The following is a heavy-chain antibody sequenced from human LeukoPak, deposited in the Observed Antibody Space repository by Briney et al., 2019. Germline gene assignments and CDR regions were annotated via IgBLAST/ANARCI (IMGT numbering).Heavy chain of an antibody. CDR2: IIPIFGTA. J-gene: IGHJ4*02. Sequence: GASVKVSCKASGGTFISYAITWVRPAPGQGLEWMGGIIPIFGTANYAKKFQGRVTITADGSTSTAYMELSSLRSEDTAVYYCARSAYSSGWYAFDYWGQGTLVTVSS. V-gene: IGHV1-69*13. D-gene: IGHD6-19*01. CDR3: ARSAYSSGWYAFDY. CDR1: GGTFISYA.